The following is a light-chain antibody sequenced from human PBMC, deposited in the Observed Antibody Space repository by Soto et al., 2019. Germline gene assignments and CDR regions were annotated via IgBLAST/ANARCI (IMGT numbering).Light chain of an antibody. CDR2: KAS. V-gene: IGKV1-5*03. CDR1: QTIRSW. Sequence: DIPMTQSPSTLSGTVGDRVTLTLLSSQTIRSWLDWYQQKPGKAPKLLIYKASTLKSGVPSRFSGSRSGTEFTLTISSLQPDDFATYYCQHYNSYSEAFGQGTKVDIK. J-gene: IGKJ1*01. CDR3: QHYNSYSEA.